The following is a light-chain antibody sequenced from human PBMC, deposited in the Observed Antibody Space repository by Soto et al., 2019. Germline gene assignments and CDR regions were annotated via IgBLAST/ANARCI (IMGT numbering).Light chain of an antibody. CDR3: QHYNNWPPWT. V-gene: IGKV3-15*01. Sequence: ERVMTQSPATLSVAPGERATLSCRAIQSVSSNVAWYQQKRGQAPRLLIYGASTRATGIPARFSGSGSGTEFTLPISSLQSEDFAVYYCQHYNNWPPWTVGQGTKVEIK. J-gene: IGKJ1*01. CDR2: GAS. CDR1: QSVSSN.